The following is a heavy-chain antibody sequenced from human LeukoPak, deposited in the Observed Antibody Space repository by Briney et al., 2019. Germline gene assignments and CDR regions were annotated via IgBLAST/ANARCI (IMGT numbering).Heavy chain of an antibody. Sequence: GGSLRLSCAASGFTFSSYWMHWVRQAPGKGLVWVSCINSDGSSTSYADSVKGRFTISRDNAKNTLYLQMNSLRAEDTAVYYCARVNCGGDCYLDSWFDPWGRGTVVTVSS. CDR2: INSDGSST. CDR1: GFTFSSYW. J-gene: IGHJ5*02. D-gene: IGHD2-21*02. CDR3: ARVNCGGDCYLDSWFDP. V-gene: IGHV3-74*01.